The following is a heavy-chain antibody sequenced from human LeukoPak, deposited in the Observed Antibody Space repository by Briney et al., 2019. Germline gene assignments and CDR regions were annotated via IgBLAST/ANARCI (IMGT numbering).Heavy chain of an antibody. D-gene: IGHD2-21*02. CDR1: GGSISSGTYY. V-gene: IGHV4-61*02. Sequence: SETLSLTCTVSGGSISSGTYYWGWIRQPAGKGLEWIGRIYSSGSTNYNPSLKSRVTMSVDTSRNQFSLNLTSVTAADTAIYYCARDLLHRDYAFDIWGQGTMVTVSS. CDR2: IYSSGST. J-gene: IGHJ3*02. CDR3: ARDLLHRDYAFDI.